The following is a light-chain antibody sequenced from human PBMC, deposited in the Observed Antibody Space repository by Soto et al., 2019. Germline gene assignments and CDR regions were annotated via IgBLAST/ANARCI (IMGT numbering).Light chain of an antibody. CDR1: RTDGDGHDY. CDR2: DVY. J-gene: IGLJ1*01. V-gene: IGLV2-14*03. Sequence: QSVLTQPASVSGSPGQSIAISCIGVRTDGDGHDYVSWYQQHPGRAPQLIIYDVYIRPSGVSDRFSGSKSGNTASLVISGLQAEDEADYFCTSCTASSPFYVFGAGTKVTVL. CDR3: TSCTASSPFYV.